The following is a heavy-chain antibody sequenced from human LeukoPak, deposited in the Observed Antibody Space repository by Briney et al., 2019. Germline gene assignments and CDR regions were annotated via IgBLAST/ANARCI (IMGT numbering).Heavy chain of an antibody. Sequence: SETLSLTCAVYGVSFSGYYWSWIRQPPGKGLEWIGEINHSGSTNYNPSLKSRVTISVDTSKNQFSLKLSSVTAADTAVYYCARGRIQLWLLDYYYGMDVWGQGTTVTVSS. J-gene: IGHJ6*02. V-gene: IGHV4-34*01. D-gene: IGHD5-18*01. CDR3: ARGRIQLWLLDYYYGMDV. CDR1: GVSFSGYY. CDR2: INHSGST.